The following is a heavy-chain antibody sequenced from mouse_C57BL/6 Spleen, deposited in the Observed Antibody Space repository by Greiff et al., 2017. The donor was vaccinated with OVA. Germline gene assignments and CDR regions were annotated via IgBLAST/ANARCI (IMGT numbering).Heavy chain of an antibody. D-gene: IGHD1-1*01. CDR2: ISSGSSTI. V-gene: IGHV5-17*01. CDR1: GFTFSDYG. CDR3: AVTVPFAY. J-gene: IGHJ3*01. Sequence: DVMLVESGGGLVKPGGSLKLSCAASGFTFSDYGMHWVRQAPEKGLEWVAYISSGSSTIYYADTVKGRFTISRDNAKNTLFLQMTSLRSEDTAMYYCAVTVPFAYWGQGTLVTVSA.